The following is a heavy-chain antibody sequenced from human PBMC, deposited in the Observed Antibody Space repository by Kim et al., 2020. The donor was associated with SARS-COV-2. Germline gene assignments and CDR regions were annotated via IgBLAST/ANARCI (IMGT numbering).Heavy chain of an antibody. CDR2: ISAYNGNT. CDR3: ARDPGIAVAGTLTYYYYYGMDV. V-gene: IGHV1-18*01. CDR1: GYTFTSYG. D-gene: IGHD6-19*01. J-gene: IGHJ6*02. Sequence: ASVKVSCKASGYTFTSYGISWVRQAPGQGLEWMGWISAYNGNTNYAQKLQGRVTMTTDTSTSTAYMELRSLRSDDTAVYYCARDPGIAVAGTLTYYYYYGMDVWGQGTTVTVSS.